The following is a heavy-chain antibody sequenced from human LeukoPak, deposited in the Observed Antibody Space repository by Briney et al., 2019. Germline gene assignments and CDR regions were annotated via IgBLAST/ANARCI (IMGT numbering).Heavy chain of an antibody. CDR3: ARVGSSGLVTFYYFDY. CDR2: IYYSGST. Sequence: PSETLSLTCAVYGGSFSGYYWSWIRQPPGKGLEWIGYIYYSGSTNYNPSLKSRVTISVDTSKNQFSLKLSSVTAADTAVYYCARVGSSGLVTFYYFDYWGQGTLVTVSS. J-gene: IGHJ4*02. D-gene: IGHD6-19*01. V-gene: IGHV4-59*01. CDR1: GGSFSGYY.